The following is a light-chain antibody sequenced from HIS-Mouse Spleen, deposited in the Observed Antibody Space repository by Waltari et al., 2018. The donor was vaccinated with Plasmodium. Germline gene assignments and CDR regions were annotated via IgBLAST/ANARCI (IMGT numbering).Light chain of an antibody. CDR3: QQYNKWPRGT. J-gene: IGKJ1*01. CDR1: QSVSSN. Sequence: EIVMTQSPATLSVSPGESATLSCMASQSVSSNLAWYQQKPGQAPRLLIYGASTRATGIPARFSGSGSGTEFTLTISSMQSEDFAVYYCQQYNKWPRGTFGQGTKVEIK. V-gene: IGKV3-15*01. CDR2: GAS.